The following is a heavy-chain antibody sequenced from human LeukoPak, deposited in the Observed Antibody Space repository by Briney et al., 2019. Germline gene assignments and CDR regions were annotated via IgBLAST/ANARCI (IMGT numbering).Heavy chain of an antibody. CDR3: ARWPGVVDIMGGDILYYYYYGMDV. J-gene: IGHJ6*02. D-gene: IGHD3-22*01. Sequence: SETLSLTCTVSGGPISSYYWSWIRQPPGKGLEWIGYIYYSWNTNYNPSLKSRVTISVDTSKNQFSLKLSSVTAADTAVYYCARWPGVVDIMGGDILYYYYYGMDVWGQGTTVTVSS. V-gene: IGHV4-59*08. CDR2: IYYSWNT. CDR1: GGPISSYY.